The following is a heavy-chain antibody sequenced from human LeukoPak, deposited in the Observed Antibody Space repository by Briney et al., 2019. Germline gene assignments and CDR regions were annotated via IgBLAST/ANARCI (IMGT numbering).Heavy chain of an antibody. Sequence: GGSLRLFCAASGFTFSNYAMSWVRQAPGKGLEWVSAISGSGHTTYYADSVRGRFTFSRDNSKSTLFLQMNSVRAEDTAIYCCAKARTLTTLLGSWGQGTLVTVSS. J-gene: IGHJ5*02. CDR1: GFTFSNYA. V-gene: IGHV3-23*01. D-gene: IGHD4-17*01. CDR2: ISGSGHTT. CDR3: AKARTLTTLLGS.